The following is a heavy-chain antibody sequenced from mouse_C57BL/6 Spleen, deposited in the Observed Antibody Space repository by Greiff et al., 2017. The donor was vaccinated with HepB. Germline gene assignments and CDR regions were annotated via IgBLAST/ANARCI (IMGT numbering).Heavy chain of an antibody. CDR3: ARDSGSSYNLYFDY. J-gene: IGHJ2*01. CDR1: GYAFSSYW. V-gene: IGHV1-80*01. Sequence: QVQLQQSGAELVKPGASVKISCKASGYAFSSYWMNWVKQRPGKGLEWIGQIYPGDGDTNYNGKFKGKATLTADKSSSPAYMQLSSLTSEDSAVYFCARDSGSSYNLYFDYWGQGTTLTVSS. D-gene: IGHD1-1*01. CDR2: IYPGDGDT.